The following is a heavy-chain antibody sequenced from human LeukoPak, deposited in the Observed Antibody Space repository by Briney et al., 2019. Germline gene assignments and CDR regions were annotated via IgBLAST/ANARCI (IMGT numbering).Heavy chain of an antibody. CDR2: ISYDGSNK. CDR1: GFTFSSYG. CDR3: ARDYIFYSSSWSPLFYYYYYMDV. D-gene: IGHD6-13*01. V-gene: IGHV3-30*19. Sequence: GGSLRLSCAASGFTFSSYGMHWVRQAPGKGLEWVAVISYDGSNKYYADSVKGRFTISRDNSKNTLYLQMNSLRAEDTAVYYCARDYIFYSSSWSPLFYYYYYMDVWGKGTTVTVSS. J-gene: IGHJ6*03.